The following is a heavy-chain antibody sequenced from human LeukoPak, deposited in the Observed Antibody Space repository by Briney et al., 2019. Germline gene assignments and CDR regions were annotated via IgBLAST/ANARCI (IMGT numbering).Heavy chain of an antibody. Sequence: TGGSLRLSCAASGFTFSSYGMHWVRQAPGKGLEWVAFIRYDGSKKYFADSVKGRFTISRDNSKNTLYLQMNTLRAEDTAVYYCAKGDLYVGSDYWGQGTLVTVSS. CDR3: AKGDLYVGSDY. D-gene: IGHD3-16*01. V-gene: IGHV3-30*02. CDR2: IRYDGSKK. J-gene: IGHJ4*02. CDR1: GFTFSSYG.